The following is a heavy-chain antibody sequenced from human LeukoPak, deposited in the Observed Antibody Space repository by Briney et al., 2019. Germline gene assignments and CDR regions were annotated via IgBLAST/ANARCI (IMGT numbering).Heavy chain of an antibody. CDR3: AREQQLVLGVFDI. D-gene: IGHD6-13*01. V-gene: IGHV3-7*01. CDR2: IKEDGRGK. J-gene: IGHJ3*02. CDR1: GFTFSSYW. Sequence: PGGSLRLSCAASGFTFSSYWLRWVLQAPGRGLEWGANIKEDGRGKYYVDSVKGRVTISRDNAKNSLYLQMNSLRAEDTALYYCAREQQLVLGVFDIWGQGTMVTVSS.